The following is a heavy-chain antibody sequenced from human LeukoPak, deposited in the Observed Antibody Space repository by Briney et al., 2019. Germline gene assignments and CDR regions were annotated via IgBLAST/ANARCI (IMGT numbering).Heavy chain of an antibody. CDR2: IYYSGTT. CDR3: ASTSRGYSFFDY. CDR1: GGSIGSSDSF. Sequence: SETLSLTCTVSGGSIGSSDSFWGWIRQPPGKGLEWIGSIYYSGTTYYNPSLKSRVTISVDKSKNQFSLKLSSVTAADTAVYYCASTSRGYSFFDYWGQGTLVTVSS. V-gene: IGHV4-39*07. D-gene: IGHD5-18*01. J-gene: IGHJ4*02.